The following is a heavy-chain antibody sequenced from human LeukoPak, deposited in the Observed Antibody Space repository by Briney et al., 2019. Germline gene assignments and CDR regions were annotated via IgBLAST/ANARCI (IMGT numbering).Heavy chain of an antibody. Sequence: ASVKVSCQASGYTFTGYYMHWVRQAPGQGLEWMGWINPNSGGTNYAQKFQGRVTMTRDTSISTAYMELSRLRSDDTAVYYCARDAGYTAMVLYYFDYWGQGTLVTVSS. D-gene: IGHD5-18*01. CDR2: INPNSGGT. J-gene: IGHJ4*02. CDR1: GYTFTGYY. V-gene: IGHV1-2*02. CDR3: ARDAGYTAMVLYYFDY.